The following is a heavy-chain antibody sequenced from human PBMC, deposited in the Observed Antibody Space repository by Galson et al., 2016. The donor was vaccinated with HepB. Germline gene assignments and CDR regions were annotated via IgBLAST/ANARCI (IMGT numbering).Heavy chain of an antibody. Sequence: PALVKPTQTLTLTCTFSGFSLSTRGMCVTWIRQPPGKALEWLALIDWDDDKYYSTALKTRLTFSKDTSKKQVALTMTDMDPVDTATYYCARILWPTQYSSGWGYFDYWGQGTLVTVSS. D-gene: IGHD6-19*01. CDR2: IDWDDDK. CDR3: ARILWPTQYSSGWGYFDY. CDR1: GFSLSTRGMC. J-gene: IGHJ4*02. V-gene: IGHV2-70*01.